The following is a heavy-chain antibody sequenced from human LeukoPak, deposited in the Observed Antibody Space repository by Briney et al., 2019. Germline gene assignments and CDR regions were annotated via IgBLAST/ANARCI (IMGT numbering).Heavy chain of an antibody. CDR1: GGSISSYY. Sequence: KPSETLSLTCTVSGGSISSYYWSWIRQPPGKGLEWIGYIYYSGSTNYNPSLKSRVTISVDTSKNQFSLKLSSVTAADTAVYYCARAVVVVPVAPGGMDVWGQGTTVTVSS. CDR3: ARAVVVVPVAPGGMDV. CDR2: IYYSGST. V-gene: IGHV4-59*01. J-gene: IGHJ6*02. D-gene: IGHD2-2*01.